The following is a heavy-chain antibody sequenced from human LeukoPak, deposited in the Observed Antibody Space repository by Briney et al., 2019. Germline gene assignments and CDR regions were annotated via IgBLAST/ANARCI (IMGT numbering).Heavy chain of an antibody. J-gene: IGHJ5*02. CDR3: AREGTAGTNLNWFDP. V-gene: IGHV4-59*01. CDR2: ISYSGST. Sequence: SETLSLTCTVSGGSISSYYWSWIRQPPGKGLEWIGYISYSGSTNFNPSLRSRVTISVDTSKNQFSLKLSSVTAADTAVYYCAREGTAGTNLNWFDPWGQGTLVTVSS. D-gene: IGHD1-1*01. CDR1: GGSISSYY.